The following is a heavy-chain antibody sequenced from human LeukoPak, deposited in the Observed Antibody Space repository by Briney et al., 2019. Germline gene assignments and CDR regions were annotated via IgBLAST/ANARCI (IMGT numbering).Heavy chain of an antibody. V-gene: IGHV3-30*04. D-gene: IGHD3-22*01. J-gene: IGHJ6*02. CDR1: GFTFSSYA. Sequence: PGRSLRLSCAASGFTFSSYAMHWVRQAPGKGLEWVAVISYDGSNKYYADSVKGRFTISRDNSKNTLYLQMNSLRAEDTAVYYCASDYYDSSGYYFPRNYYYYYGMDVWSQGTTVTVSS. CDR2: ISYDGSNK. CDR3: ASDYYDSSGYYFPRNYYYYYGMDV.